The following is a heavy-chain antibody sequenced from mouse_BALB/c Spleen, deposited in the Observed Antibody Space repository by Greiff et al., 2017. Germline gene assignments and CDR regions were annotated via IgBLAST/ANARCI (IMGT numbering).Heavy chain of an antibody. J-gene: IGHJ4*01. CDR3: ARCSSYVPYYYAMDY. V-gene: IGHV5-17*02. CDR2: ISSGSSTI. CDR1: GFTFSSFG. D-gene: IGHD1-1*01. Sequence: EVQVVESGGGLVQPGGSRKLSCAASGFTFSSFGMHWVRQAPEKGLEWVAYISSGSSTIYYADTVKGRFTISRDNPKNTLFLQMTSLRSEDTAMYYCARCSSYVPYYYAMDYWGQGTSVTVSS.